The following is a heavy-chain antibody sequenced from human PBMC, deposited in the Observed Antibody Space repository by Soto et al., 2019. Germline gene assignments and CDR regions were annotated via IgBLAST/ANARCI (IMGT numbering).Heavy chain of an antibody. CDR2: IYYSGSI. D-gene: IGHD3-3*01. Sequence: QVQLQESGPGLVKPSQTLSLTCTVSGGSISSGDYYWSWIRQPPGKGLEWIGYIYYSGSIYYNPSLKSRVTISVDTSKNQFTLKLSSVTAADTAVYYCAGRVLEWLKGGDYWGQGTLVTVSS. V-gene: IGHV4-30-4*01. CDR1: GGSISSGDYY. J-gene: IGHJ4*02. CDR3: AGRVLEWLKGGDY.